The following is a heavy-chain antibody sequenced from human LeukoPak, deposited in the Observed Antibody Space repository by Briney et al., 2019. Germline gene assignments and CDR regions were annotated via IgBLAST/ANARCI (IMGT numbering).Heavy chain of an antibody. V-gene: IGHV3-30*04. CDR3: ATVRGSDGNFYIDY. Sequence: GGSLRLSCAASGFTFSNSVMHWVRQAPGKGLEWVAGISDDGSSEHYADSVKGRFTISRDNSKNMLYLQMSSLRAEDTAVYYCATVRGSDGNFYIDYWGQGTLVTVSS. CDR2: ISDDGSSE. D-gene: IGHD2-15*01. CDR1: GFTFSNSV. J-gene: IGHJ4*02.